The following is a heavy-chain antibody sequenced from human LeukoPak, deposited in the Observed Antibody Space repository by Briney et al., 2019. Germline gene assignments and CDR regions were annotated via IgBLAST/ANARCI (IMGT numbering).Heavy chain of an antibody. CDR2: ISYDGSNK. D-gene: IGHD2-21*01. Sequence: GGSLRLSCAASGFTFSSYGMHWVRQAPGKGLEWVAVISYDGSNKYYADSVKGRFTISRDNSKNTLYLQINSLRAEDTAVYYCAKVIAPMAGLDHWGQGTLVTVSS. J-gene: IGHJ4*02. V-gene: IGHV3-30*18. CDR1: GFTFSSYG. CDR3: AKVIAPMAGLDH.